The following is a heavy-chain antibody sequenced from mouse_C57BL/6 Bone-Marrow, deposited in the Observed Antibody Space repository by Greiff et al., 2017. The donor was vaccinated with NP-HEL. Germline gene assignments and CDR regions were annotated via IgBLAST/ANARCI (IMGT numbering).Heavy chain of an antibody. D-gene: IGHD2-3*01. Sequence: VQLQQPGAELVKPGASVKMSCKASGYTFTSYWITWVKQRPGQGLEWIGDIYPGSGSTNYNEKFKSQATLTVDTSSSTAYMQLSSLTSEDSAVYYCARDYDGYYEGAWFAYWGQGTLVTVSA. V-gene: IGHV1-55*01. J-gene: IGHJ3*01. CDR1: GYTFTSYW. CDR2: IYPGSGST. CDR3: ARDYDGYYEGAWFAY.